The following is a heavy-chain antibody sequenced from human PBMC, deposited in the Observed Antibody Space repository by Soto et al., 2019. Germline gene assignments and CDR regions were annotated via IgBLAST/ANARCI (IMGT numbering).Heavy chain of an antibody. V-gene: IGHV4-39*01. Sequence: PSETLSLTCTVSGGSISSSSYYWGWIRQPPGKGLEWIGSIYYSGSTYYNPSLKSRVTISVDTSKNQFSLKLSSVTAADTAVYYCARSETNDYGDYDIRPRAFDIWGQGTMVTVSS. CDR1: GGSISSSSYY. J-gene: IGHJ3*02. D-gene: IGHD4-17*01. CDR2: IYYSGST. CDR3: ARSETNDYGDYDIRPRAFDI.